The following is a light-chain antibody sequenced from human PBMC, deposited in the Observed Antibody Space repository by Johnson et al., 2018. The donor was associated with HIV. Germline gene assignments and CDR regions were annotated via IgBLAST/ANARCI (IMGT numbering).Light chain of an antibody. CDR3: GTWESSLSGTDV. J-gene: IGLJ1*01. V-gene: IGLV1-51*01. CDR1: SFNIGNNY. Sequence: QSVLTQPPSVSAAPGQKVTISCSGSSFNIGNNYVSWYQQLPGTAPKLLIYDNNKRPSGIPDRFSGSKSGTSATLGITGLQTGDEAEYYCGTWESSLSGTDVFGTGTKVTVL. CDR2: DNN.